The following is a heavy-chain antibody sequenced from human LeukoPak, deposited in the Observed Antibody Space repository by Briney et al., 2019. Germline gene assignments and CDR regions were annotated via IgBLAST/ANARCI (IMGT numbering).Heavy chain of an antibody. V-gene: IGHV4-59*01. CDR3: AYSATYSYFDY. CDR2: IYNKGGT. Sequence: PSETLSLTRNVSGGSINNYYWSWIRQPPGKGLEWIGYIYNKGGTNYSPSLKSRVTISVDTSKNQFSLMLSSVAAADTAIYYCAYSATYSYFDYWGQGALVTVSS. CDR1: GGSINNYY. D-gene: IGHD1-26*01. J-gene: IGHJ4*02.